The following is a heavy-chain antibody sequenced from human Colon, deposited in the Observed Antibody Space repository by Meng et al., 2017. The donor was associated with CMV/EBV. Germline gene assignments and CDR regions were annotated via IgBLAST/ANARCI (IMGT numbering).Heavy chain of an antibody. CDR1: GASIDSCN. D-gene: IGHD3-10*01. J-gene: IGHJ4*02. CDR3: ARDSNLSGLAY. V-gene: IGHV4-4*07. Sequence: QLRAWRPGLVKPSDPLSPTCAVSGASIDSCNWSWIRQPAGMGLEWIGRVYISGNTNYNPSLKSRVTMSIDTSKNQLSLNIRSVTAADTAVYYCARDSNLSGLAYWGQGTLVTVSS. CDR2: VYISGNT.